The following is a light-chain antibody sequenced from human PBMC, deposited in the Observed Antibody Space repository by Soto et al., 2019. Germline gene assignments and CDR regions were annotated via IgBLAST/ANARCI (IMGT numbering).Light chain of an antibody. J-gene: IGKJ5*01. CDR1: QGISNY. CDR3: QQYNNWPIT. V-gene: IGKV1-9*01. Sequence: IQLTQSPSSLSASVGDRVTISCRASQGISNYLAWYQQQPGEAPKLLIYDASALPRGVPSRFSGSGSGTKFTLTIASLQPDDFAVYYCQQYNNWPITFGQGTRLEIK. CDR2: DAS.